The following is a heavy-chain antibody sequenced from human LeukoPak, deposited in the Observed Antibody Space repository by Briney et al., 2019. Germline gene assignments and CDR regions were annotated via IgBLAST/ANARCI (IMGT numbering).Heavy chain of an antibody. V-gene: IGHV3-30*02. D-gene: IGHD2-8*02. Sequence: PEASLRLSCAASAFTFGSSAMHWVRQDPGKGLEWVAYIAHHGNNKYYADSVKGRFTISRDNSKRTLYLQMNSLRVDDTAVYYCAKDGSWSCTDWGQGTLVTVSS. CDR3: AKDGSWSCTD. CDR2: IAHHGNNK. CDR1: AFTFGSSA. J-gene: IGHJ4*02.